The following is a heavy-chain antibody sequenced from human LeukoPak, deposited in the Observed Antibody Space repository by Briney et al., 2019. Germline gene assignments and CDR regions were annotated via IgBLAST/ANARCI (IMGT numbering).Heavy chain of an antibody. D-gene: IGHD6-13*01. CDR2: IYPGDSDP. J-gene: IGHJ4*02. Sequence: GESLKISSKGLGYIFTTYWIGGVRQMPGKGLEWMGIIYPGDSDPRYSPSFQGQVTISADKSISTAYLQWSSLEAENSAMYYSVSHGLGSSWFGFDYWGQGTLVTVSS. V-gene: IGHV5-51*01. CDR1: GYIFTTYW. CDR3: VSHGLGSSWFGFDY.